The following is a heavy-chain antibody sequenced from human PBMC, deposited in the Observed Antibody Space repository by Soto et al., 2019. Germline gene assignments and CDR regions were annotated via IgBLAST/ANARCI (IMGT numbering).Heavy chain of an antibody. D-gene: IGHD3-22*01. CDR1: GFTFSSYG. CDR3: AKDGRITMIVVVINYFDY. V-gene: IGHV3-30*18. J-gene: IGHJ4*02. CDR2: ISYDGSNK. Sequence: PGGSLRLSCGASGFTFSSYGMHWVRQAPGKGLEWVAVISYDGSNKYYADSVKGRFTISRDNSKNTLYLQMNSLRAEDTAVYYCAKDGRITMIVVVINYFDYWGQGILVTVS.